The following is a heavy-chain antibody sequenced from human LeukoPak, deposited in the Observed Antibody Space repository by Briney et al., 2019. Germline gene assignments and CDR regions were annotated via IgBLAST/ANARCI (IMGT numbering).Heavy chain of an antibody. Sequence: GGSLRLSCAASGSTFSSYAMSWVRQAPGKGLEWVSAISGSGGSTYYADSVKGRLTISRDNSKNTLYLQMNSLRAEDTAVYYCAKVRIQLWLFGAFDIWGQGTMVTVSS. J-gene: IGHJ3*02. CDR2: ISGSGGST. CDR3: AKVRIQLWLFGAFDI. V-gene: IGHV3-23*01. D-gene: IGHD5-18*01. CDR1: GSTFSSYA.